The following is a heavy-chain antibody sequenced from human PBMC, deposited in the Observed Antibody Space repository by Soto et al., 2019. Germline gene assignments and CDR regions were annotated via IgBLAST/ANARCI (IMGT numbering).Heavy chain of an antibody. CDR2: ISADGART. D-gene: IGHD3-10*01. CDR1: GFTFSGYA. CDR3: ASSMVRGVINWFDP. V-gene: IGHV3-23*01. Sequence: GSLRLSCAASGFTFSGYAMHWVRRAPGKGLEWVSEISADGARTYYADSVKGRFTVSRDNSKNTVYLQMNSLRAEDTAVYYCASSMVRGVINWFDPWGQGTLVTVSS. J-gene: IGHJ5*02.